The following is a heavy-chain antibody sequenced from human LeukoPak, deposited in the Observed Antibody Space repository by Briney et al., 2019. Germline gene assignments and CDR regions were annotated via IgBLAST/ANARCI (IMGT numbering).Heavy chain of an antibody. D-gene: IGHD2-15*01. J-gene: IGHJ6*04. CDR1: GGSISSGGYS. V-gene: IGHV4-30-2*01. CDR2: IYHSGST. Sequence: SETLSLTCAVSGGSISSGGYSWSWIRQPPGKGLEWIGYIYHSGSTYYNPSLKSRVTISVDRSKNQFSLKLSSVTAADTAVYYCARGGYCSGGSCSNYYYYGMDVWGKGTTVTVSS. CDR3: ARGGYCSGGSCSNYYYYGMDV.